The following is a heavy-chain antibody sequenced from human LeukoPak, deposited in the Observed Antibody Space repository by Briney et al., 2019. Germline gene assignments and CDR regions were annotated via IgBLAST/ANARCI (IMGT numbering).Heavy chain of an antibody. Sequence: SETLSLTCAVYGGSFSGYYWSWIRQPPGKGLEWIGEINHSGSTNYNPSLKSRVTISVDTSKNQFSLKLSSVTAADTAVYYCARWYGDYPPNYYFDYWGQGTLVTVSS. D-gene: IGHD4-17*01. V-gene: IGHV4-34*01. CDR2: INHSGST. CDR3: ARWYGDYPPNYYFDY. J-gene: IGHJ4*02. CDR1: GGSFSGYY.